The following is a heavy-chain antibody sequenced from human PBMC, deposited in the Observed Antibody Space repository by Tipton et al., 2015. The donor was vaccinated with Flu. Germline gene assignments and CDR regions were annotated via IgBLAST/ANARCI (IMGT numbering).Heavy chain of an antibody. CDR1: GGSINSSHW. D-gene: IGHD3-10*02. CDR3: ARHTGDSVRGVIDY. Sequence: TLSLTCAVSGGSINSSHWWSWVRQPPGKGLEWIGEISHFGITNYSPSLKSRVTVSVEKAKNQFFLRLTSVTAADTAVYYCARHTGDSVRGVIDYWGQGTLVTVSS. CDR2: ISHFGIT. J-gene: IGHJ4*02. V-gene: IGHV4-4*02.